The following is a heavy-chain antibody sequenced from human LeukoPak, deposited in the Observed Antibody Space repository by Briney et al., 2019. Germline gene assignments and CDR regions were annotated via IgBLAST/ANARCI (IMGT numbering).Heavy chain of an antibody. Sequence: SETLSLTCAVSGGSFSGYYWTWVRQSPGKGLEWIGQIYYTGSTYYNPSLKRRVTISVDTSRNQFSLNLTSVTAADTAVYYCARGGTYNDILSFDPWGQGTLVTVSS. J-gene: IGHJ5*02. CDR2: IYYTGST. V-gene: IGHV4-59*01. D-gene: IGHD3-9*01. CDR3: ARGGTYNDILSFDP. CDR1: GGSFSGYY.